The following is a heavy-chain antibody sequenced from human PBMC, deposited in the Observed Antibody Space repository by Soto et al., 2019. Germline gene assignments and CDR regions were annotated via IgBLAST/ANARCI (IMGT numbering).Heavy chain of an antibody. V-gene: IGHV3-23*01. CDR1: GFTFSSYG. J-gene: IGHJ4*02. CDR2: SSATGAGT. D-gene: IGHD1-7*01. CDR3: AKDRRTGGNYGFYSEI. Sequence: EVQLLESGGGLVQPGGSLRLSCAASGFTFSSYGMTWVRQAPGKGLEWVSFSSATGAGTYYADSVKGRFTISRDNSKNKLYLQMPSLRADDTVVYYCAKDRRTGGNYGFYSEIWGKGDLVSVPS.